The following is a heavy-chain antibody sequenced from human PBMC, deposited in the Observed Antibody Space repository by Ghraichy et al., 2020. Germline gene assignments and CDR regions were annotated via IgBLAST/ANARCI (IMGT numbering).Heavy chain of an antibody. CDR2: VRTKDYGGTA. D-gene: IGHD2-2*01. Sequence: GGSLRLSCTASGFTFGDYAMSWFRQAPGKGLEWVGFVRTKDYGGTAEHAASVRGRFTISRDDSKSIAYLQMNSLQTEDTAVYYCTRAGVPGVSGGRFDYWGQGILVTVSS. CDR3: TRAGVPGVSGGRFDY. V-gene: IGHV3-49*03. CDR1: GFTFGDYA. J-gene: IGHJ4*02.